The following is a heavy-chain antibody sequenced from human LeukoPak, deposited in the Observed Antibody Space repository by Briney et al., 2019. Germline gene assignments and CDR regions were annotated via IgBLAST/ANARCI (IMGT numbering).Heavy chain of an antibody. CDR1: GYSFTTNW. Sequence: GESLKISCKGSGYSFTTNWIGWVRQMPGKGLEWMGIINPADSDTRYSPSFQGQVTISVDKSISTAYLQWASLKASDTAMYYCTRPPFIWGQGTMVTVSS. V-gene: IGHV5-51*01. CDR2: INPADSDT. CDR3: TRPPFI. J-gene: IGHJ3*02.